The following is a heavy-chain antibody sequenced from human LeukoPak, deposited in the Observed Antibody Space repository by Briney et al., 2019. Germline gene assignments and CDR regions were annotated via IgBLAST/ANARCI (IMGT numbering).Heavy chain of an antibody. CDR3: ARETEAAGKVFDY. CDR2: INPRSGVT. J-gene: IGHJ4*02. CDR1: GYTFTNYL. D-gene: IGHD6-13*01. V-gene: IGHV1-46*01. Sequence: ASVKVSCKASGYTFTNYLMHWVRQAPGQGFEWMGVINPRSGVTRYAQKFQGRLTITRDTSTGTVYMELNSLTSDDPAIYYCARETEAAGKVFDYWGQGSLVTVSS.